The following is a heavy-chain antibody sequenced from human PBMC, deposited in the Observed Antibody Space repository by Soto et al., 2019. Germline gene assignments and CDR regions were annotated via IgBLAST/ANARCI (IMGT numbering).Heavy chain of an antibody. V-gene: IGHV3-33*01. CDR2: IWYDGSNK. D-gene: IGHD7-27*01. J-gene: IGHJ3*02. CDR3: ARVSGRNAFDI. Sequence: QVQLVESGGGVVQPGRSLRLSCAASGFTFSSYGMHWVRQAPGKGLEWVAVIWYDGSNKYYADSVKGRFTISRDNSKNTLYLQMNSLRAEDTAVYYCARVSGRNAFDIWGQWTMVTVSS. CDR1: GFTFSSYG.